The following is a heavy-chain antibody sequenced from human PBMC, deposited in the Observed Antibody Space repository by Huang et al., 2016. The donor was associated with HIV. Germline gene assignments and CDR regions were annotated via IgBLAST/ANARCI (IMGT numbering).Heavy chain of an antibody. Sequence: QVQLQQWGAGLLKPSETLSLTCAVYGGSFSRYYWNWIRQSPGKGLEWIGQINHVGNTNYNPSLESRVSMSVATSKNQFSLKLNSVTGADTAMYYCAREVMISFGGPFDPWGQGTLVTVSS. D-gene: IGHD3-16*01. J-gene: IGHJ5*02. V-gene: IGHV4-34*01. CDR1: GGSFSRYY. CDR2: INHVGNT. CDR3: AREVMISFGGPFDP.